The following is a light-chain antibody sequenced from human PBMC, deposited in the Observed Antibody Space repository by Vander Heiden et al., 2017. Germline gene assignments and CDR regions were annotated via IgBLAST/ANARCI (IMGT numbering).Light chain of an antibody. Sequence: QAVLTQPSSLSASPGASASLTCTLRSGINVGTYSIYWYQQKPGSPPQYLLRYKSDSDKQQGSGVPSRFSGSKDASANAGILLISGLQAEDEADYYCLIWNSSAYVFGTGTKVTVL. CDR2: YKSDSDK. V-gene: IGLV5-45*02. J-gene: IGLJ1*01. CDR3: LIWNSSAYV. CDR1: SGINVGTYS.